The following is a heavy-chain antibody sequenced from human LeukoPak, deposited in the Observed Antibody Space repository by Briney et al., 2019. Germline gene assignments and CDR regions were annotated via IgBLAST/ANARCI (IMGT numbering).Heavy chain of an antibody. CDR1: GFTFSSYA. CDR3: AKEGGDYSGYETAYYFDY. J-gene: IGHJ4*02. Sequence: GGSLRLSCAASGFTFSSYAMSWVRQARGKGLEWVSAIRGSGGSTYYADSVKGRFTISRDNSKNTLYLQMNSLRAEDTAVYYCAKEGGDYSGYETAYYFDYWGQGTLVTVSS. V-gene: IGHV3-23*01. CDR2: IRGSGGST. D-gene: IGHD5-12*01.